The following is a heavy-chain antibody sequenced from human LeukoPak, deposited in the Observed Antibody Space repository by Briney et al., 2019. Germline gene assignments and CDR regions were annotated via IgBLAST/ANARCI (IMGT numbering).Heavy chain of an antibody. V-gene: IGHV3-74*01. D-gene: IGHD2-15*01. Sequence: GGSLRLSCVASGFSLSGYWMYWVRQAPGKGLMFISRNNGDGSTTNYADVVKGRFTMSRDNVKNTLYLQMNSLRVEDTAVYYCARDPRNVGLAPWGQGTLVTVSS. J-gene: IGHJ5*02. CDR3: ARDPRNVGLAP. CDR2: NNGDGSTT. CDR1: GFSLSGYW.